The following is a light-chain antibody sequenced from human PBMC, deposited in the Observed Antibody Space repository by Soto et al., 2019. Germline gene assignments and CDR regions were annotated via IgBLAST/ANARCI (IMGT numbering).Light chain of an antibody. V-gene: IGKV1-39*01. J-gene: IGKJ1*01. CDR2: TAS. CDR1: EDIDIF. Sequence: DIQMTQSPSSLSAVVGDTVTITCRASEDIDIFLNWYQHRPGKSPKLLIYTASTLQRGVPSRFSGSGTGTDFTLTITTLQPEDFATYYCQQSFDIPRTFGQGTQVEIK. CDR3: QQSFDIPRT.